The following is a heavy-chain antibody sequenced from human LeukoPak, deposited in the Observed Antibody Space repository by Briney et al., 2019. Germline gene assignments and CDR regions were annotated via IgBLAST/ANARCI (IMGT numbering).Heavy chain of an antibody. J-gene: IGHJ6*02. V-gene: IGHV3-30*18. CDR3: AKSGGSSPYGMDV. D-gene: IGHD1-26*01. CDR1: GFTFSSYG. Sequence: GRSLRLSCAASGFTFSSYGMHWVRQAPGKGLEWVAVISYDGSNKYYADSVKGRFTISRDNSKNTLYLQMNSLRAEDTAVYYCAKSGGSSPYGMDVWGQGTTVTVSS. CDR2: ISYDGSNK.